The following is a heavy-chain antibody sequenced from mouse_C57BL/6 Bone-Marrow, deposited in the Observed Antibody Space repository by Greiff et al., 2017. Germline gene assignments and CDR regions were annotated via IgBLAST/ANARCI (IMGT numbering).Heavy chain of an antibody. CDR2: INPNNGGT. CDR3: ARSYYGSGADWYFDV. CDR1: GYTFTDYN. J-gene: IGHJ1*03. Sequence: EVQLQQSGPELVKPGASVKIPCKASGYTFTDYNMDWVKQSHGKSLEWIGDINPNNGGTIYNQKFKGKATLTVDKSSSTAYMELRSLTSEDTAVYYCARSYYGSGADWYFDVWGTGTTVTVSS. D-gene: IGHD1-1*01. V-gene: IGHV1-18*01.